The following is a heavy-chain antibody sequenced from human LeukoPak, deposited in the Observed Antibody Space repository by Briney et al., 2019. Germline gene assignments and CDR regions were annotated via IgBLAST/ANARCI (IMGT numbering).Heavy chain of an antibody. J-gene: IGHJ5*02. V-gene: IGHV3-64*01. CDR3: ARTQQWLATGGWYWFDT. CDR2: IHSNGIST. CDR1: GFTFSNYP. Sequence: PGGSLRLSCVASGFTFSNYPIHWVRQAPGKGLEFVSSIHSNGISTYYGNSVKGRFTVSRDNSKNTVYLQMGSLREEDMAVYYCARTQQWLATGGWYWFDTWGQGTLVTVSS. D-gene: IGHD6-19*01.